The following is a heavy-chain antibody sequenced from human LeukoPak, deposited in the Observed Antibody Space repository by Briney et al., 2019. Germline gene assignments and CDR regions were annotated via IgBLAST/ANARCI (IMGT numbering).Heavy chain of an antibody. Sequence: SETLSLTCTVSGYSIRSGFYWGWIRQPPGKGLEWIGNIYHSGITYSTPSLKSRVTISVDTSKNQFYLKLSSVTAADTAVYYCARERSWGSLYYWGQGILVTVSS. V-gene: IGHV4-38-2*02. CDR2: IYHSGIT. J-gene: IGHJ4*02. CDR1: GYSIRSGFY. CDR3: ARERSWGSLYY. D-gene: IGHD7-27*01.